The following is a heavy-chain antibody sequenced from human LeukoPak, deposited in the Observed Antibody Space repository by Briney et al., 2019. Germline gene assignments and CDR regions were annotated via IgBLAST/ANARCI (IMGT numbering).Heavy chain of an antibody. V-gene: IGHV4-39*02. Sequence: SETLSLTCTVSGGSISSSTYYWGWIRQPPGKGLEWIGSIYYSGRTYYSPSLKSRVTISVDTSKNHFSLKLSSVTAADTAVYYCARAPGAIDYWGQGTLVTVSS. D-gene: IGHD3-10*01. CDR2: IYYSGRT. CDR3: ARAPGAIDY. CDR1: GGSISSSTYY. J-gene: IGHJ4*02.